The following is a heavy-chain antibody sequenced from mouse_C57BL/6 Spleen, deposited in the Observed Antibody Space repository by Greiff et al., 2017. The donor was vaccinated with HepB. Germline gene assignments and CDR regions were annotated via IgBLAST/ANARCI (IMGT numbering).Heavy chain of an antibody. D-gene: IGHD1-1*01. CDR1: GYTFTDYY. CDR2: IYPGSGNT. Sequence: QVQLQQSGAELVRPGASVKLSCKASGYTFTDYYINWVKQRPGQGLEWIARIYPGSGNTYYNEKFKGKATLTAEKSSSTAYMQLSSLTSEDSAVYFCARPLSYYGSSYSMDYGGKGTSVTVSS. CDR3: ARPLSYYGSSYSMDY. V-gene: IGHV1-76*01. J-gene: IGHJ4*01.